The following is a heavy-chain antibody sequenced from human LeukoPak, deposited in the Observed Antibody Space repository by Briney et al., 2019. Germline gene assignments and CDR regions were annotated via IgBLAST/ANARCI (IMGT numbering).Heavy chain of an antibody. J-gene: IGHJ6*02. Sequence: SETLSLTCAVYGGSFSGYYWSWIRQPPGKGLEWIGEINHSGSTNYNPSLKSRVTISVDTSKNQFSLKLISVTASDTAVYYCARIRITMVRNGYYYYYYGVDVWGQGTTVTVSS. D-gene: IGHD3-10*01. CDR2: INHSGST. CDR1: GGSFSGYY. V-gene: IGHV4-34*01. CDR3: ARIRITMVRNGYYYYYYGVDV.